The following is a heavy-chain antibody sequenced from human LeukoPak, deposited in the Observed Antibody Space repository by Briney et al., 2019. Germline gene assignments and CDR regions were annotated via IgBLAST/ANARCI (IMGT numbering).Heavy chain of an antibody. CDR1: GFTFDDYA. Sequence: GGSLRLSCTASGFTFDDYAMHWVRQAPGKGLEWVSGISWNSGSRVYADSVKGRFTISRDNAKNSLYLQMNSLRAEDTAVYYCATGKHYYDSSGYYFYYFDYWGQGTLVTVSS. J-gene: IGHJ4*02. V-gene: IGHV3-9*01. CDR2: ISWNSGSR. D-gene: IGHD3-22*01. CDR3: ATGKHYYDSSGYYFYYFDY.